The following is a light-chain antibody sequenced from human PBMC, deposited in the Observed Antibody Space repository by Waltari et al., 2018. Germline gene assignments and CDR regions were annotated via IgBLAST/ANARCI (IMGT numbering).Light chain of an antibody. J-gene: IGKJ1*01. Sequence: EIVMTQSPATLSVSPGERATLSCRASQSVSSTYLAWYQQKPGQAPRLLIYGASTRATGIPARFSGSGSGTEFTLTINSLQSEDFVVYHWQQYNIWPWTCGQGTKVELK. CDR1: QSVSSTY. V-gene: IGKV3D-15*01. CDR3: QQYNIWPWT. CDR2: GAS.